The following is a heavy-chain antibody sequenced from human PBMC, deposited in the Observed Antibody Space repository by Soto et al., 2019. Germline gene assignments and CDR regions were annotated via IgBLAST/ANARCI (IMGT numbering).Heavy chain of an antibody. CDR2: ISYDGSNK. CDR3: VRERGPFDYIDI. J-gene: IGHJ4*03. V-gene: IGHV3-30-3*01. D-gene: IGHD3-10*01. CDR1: GFTFSSYA. Sequence: YLRLSCAASGFTFSSYAMHWVRQAPGKGLEWVAVISYDGSNKYYADSVKGRFTISRDNSKNTLYLQMNSLRAEDTAVYYFVRERGPFDYIDIWCQGNLVSVS.